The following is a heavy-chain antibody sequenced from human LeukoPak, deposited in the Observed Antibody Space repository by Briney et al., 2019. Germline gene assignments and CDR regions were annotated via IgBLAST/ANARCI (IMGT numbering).Heavy chain of an antibody. D-gene: IGHD3-3*01. J-gene: IGHJ5*02. CDR1: GGTFSSYA. Sequence: SVKVSCKASGGTFSSYAISWLRQAPGQGLEWMGRIIPIFGTANYAQKFQGRVTITTDESTSTAYMELSSLRSEDTAVYYCARENGGYDFWSGYGSRFDPWGQGTLVTVSS. CDR3: ARENGGYDFWSGYGSRFDP. CDR2: IIPIFGTA. V-gene: IGHV1-69*05.